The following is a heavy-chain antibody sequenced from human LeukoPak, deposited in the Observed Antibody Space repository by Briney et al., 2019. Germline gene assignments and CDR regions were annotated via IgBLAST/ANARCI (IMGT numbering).Heavy chain of an antibody. CDR2: ISAYNGNA. V-gene: IGHV1-18*04. CDR1: GYTFTSYG. D-gene: IGHD3-9*01. J-gene: IGHJ4*02. CDR3: VRYFDWPRPFDY. Sequence: GASVKVSCKASGYTFTSYGISWVRQAPGQGLEWMGWISAYNGNANYAQNLQGRVTMTTDTSTSTAYVELRSLRSDDTAVYYCVRYFDWPRPFDYWGQGTLVTVSS.